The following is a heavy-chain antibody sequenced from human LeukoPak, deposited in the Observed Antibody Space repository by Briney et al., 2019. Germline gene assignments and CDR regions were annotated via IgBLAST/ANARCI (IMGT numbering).Heavy chain of an antibody. D-gene: IGHD3-3*01. J-gene: IGHJ3*02. CDR3: AKEAGFSQGAFDI. CDR2: IKQDGSEK. CDR1: GFTFSSNW. V-gene: IGHV3-7*03. Sequence: GGSLRLSCAASGFTFSSNWMSWVRQAPGKGLEWVANIKQDGSEKYYVDSAKGRFTISRDNAKNSLYLQMNSLRAEDMALYYCAKEAGFSQGAFDIWGQGTMVTVSS.